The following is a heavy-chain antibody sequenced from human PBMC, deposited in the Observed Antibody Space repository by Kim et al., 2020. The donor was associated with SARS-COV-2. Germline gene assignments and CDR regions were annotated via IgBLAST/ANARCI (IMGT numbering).Heavy chain of an antibody. D-gene: IGHD2-15*01. Sequence: SETLSLTCTVSGGSISSSSYYWGWIRQPPGKGLEWIGSIYYSGSTYYNPSLKSRVTISVDTSKNQFSLKLSSVTAADTAVYYCARLSRSIVVHPVDWGQGTLVTVSS. CDR3: ARLSRSIVVHPVD. V-gene: IGHV4-39*01. CDR2: IYYSGST. J-gene: IGHJ4*02. CDR1: GGSISSSSYY.